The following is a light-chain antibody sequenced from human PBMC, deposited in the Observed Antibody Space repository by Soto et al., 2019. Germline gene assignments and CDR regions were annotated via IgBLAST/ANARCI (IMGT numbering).Light chain of an antibody. Sequence: DIVWKPSPGSLILSPGKRSTVSCRASQSVSNNYLAWYQQKPGQAPRLLIYGASNRATGIPDRFSGSGSGTDFTLTSSRLEPEDIAVYYCQQYGSSGTFGQGTKVDTK. CDR1: QSVSNNY. J-gene: IGKJ1*01. CDR2: GAS. V-gene: IGKV3-20*01. CDR3: QQYGSSGT.